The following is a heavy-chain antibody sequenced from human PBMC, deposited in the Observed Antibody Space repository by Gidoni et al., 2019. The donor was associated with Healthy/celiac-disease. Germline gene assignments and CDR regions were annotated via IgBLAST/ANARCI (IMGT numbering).Heavy chain of an antibody. CDR3: ASVPVRYCSSTSCQDY. CDR1: GFTFDDSA. V-gene: IGHV3-9*01. D-gene: IGHD2-2*01. J-gene: IGHJ4*02. Sequence: EVQLVESGGGLVQPGRSLRLSWAASGFTFDDSAMHWVRQAPGQGLEWVSGLSCASGSIGYADSVKGRFTIYRDHAKNSLYLQMNSLSAEDTALYYCASVPVRYCSSTSCQDYWGQGTLVTVSS. CDR2: LSCASGSI.